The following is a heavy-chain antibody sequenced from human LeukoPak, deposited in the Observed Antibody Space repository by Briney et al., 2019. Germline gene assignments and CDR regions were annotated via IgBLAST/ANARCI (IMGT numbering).Heavy chain of an antibody. J-gene: IGHJ5*02. D-gene: IGHD2-15*01. Sequence: SVKVSCKASGGTFSSYAISWVRQAPGQGLEWMGRIIPIFGIANYAQKFQGRVTITADKSTSTAYMELSSLRSEDTAVYHCARVPNCSGGSCYSDTVNWFDPWGQGTLVTVSS. CDR3: ARVPNCSGGSCYSDTVNWFDP. CDR1: GGTFSSYA. V-gene: IGHV1-69*04. CDR2: IIPIFGIA.